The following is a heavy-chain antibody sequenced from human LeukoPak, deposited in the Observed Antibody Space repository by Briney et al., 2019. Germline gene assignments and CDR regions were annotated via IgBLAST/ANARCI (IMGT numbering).Heavy chain of an antibody. J-gene: IGHJ4*02. V-gene: IGHV4-30-2*01. CDR1: GGSISGANYY. Sequence: PSQTLSLTCSVSGGSISGANYYWSWIRQPPGKGLEWIGCISQGGSTYYKPSLKGRVTISMDTSKNQFSLNLNSVTAADTAVYYCAREVGSSSDYWGQGTLVTVSS. D-gene: IGHD6-6*01. CDR2: ISQGGST. CDR3: AREVGSSSDY.